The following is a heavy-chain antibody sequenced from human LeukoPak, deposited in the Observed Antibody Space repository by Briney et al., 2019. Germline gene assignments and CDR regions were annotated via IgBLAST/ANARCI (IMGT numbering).Heavy chain of an antibody. CDR3: ARDYYYDSSGYYYAKHFDY. Sequence: GRSLRLSCAASGFTFSSYAMHWVRQAPGKGLEWVAVISYDGSNKYYADSVKGRFTICRDNSKNTLYLQMNSLRAEDTAVYYCARDYYYDSSGYYYAKHFDYWGQGTLVTVSS. J-gene: IGHJ4*02. CDR1: GFTFSSYA. D-gene: IGHD3-22*01. V-gene: IGHV3-30-3*01. CDR2: ISYDGSNK.